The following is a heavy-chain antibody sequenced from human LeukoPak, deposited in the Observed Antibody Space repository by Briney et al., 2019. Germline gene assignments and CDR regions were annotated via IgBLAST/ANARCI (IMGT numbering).Heavy chain of an antibody. V-gene: IGHV1-69*04. CDR2: IIPILGIA. CDR1: GGTFSSYT. D-gene: IGHD2-2*01. J-gene: IGHJ5*02. CDR3: ARDRVVVVPAARTGWFDP. Sequence: SVKVSCKASGGTFSSYTISWVRQAPGQGLEWMGRIIPILGIANYAQKFQGRVTITADKSTSTAYMELSSLRSEDTAVYYCARDRVVVVPAARTGWFDPWGQGTLVTVPS.